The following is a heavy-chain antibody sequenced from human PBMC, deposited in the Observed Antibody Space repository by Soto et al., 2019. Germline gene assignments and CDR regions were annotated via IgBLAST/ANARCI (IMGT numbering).Heavy chain of an antibody. V-gene: IGHV4-34*01. D-gene: IGHD3-3*01. CDR2: INHSGST. J-gene: IGHJ6*02. CDR1: GGSFSGYY. CDR3: ARVRRITIFGVVPLGMDV. Sequence: LSLTCAVYGGSFSGYYWSWIRQPPGKGPEWIGEINHSGSTNYNPSLKSRVTISVDTSKNQFSLKLSSVTAADTAVYYCARVRRITIFGVVPLGMDVWGQGTTVTVSS.